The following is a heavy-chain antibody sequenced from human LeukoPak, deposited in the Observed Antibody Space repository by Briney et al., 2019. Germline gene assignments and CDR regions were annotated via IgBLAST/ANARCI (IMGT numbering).Heavy chain of an antibody. J-gene: IGHJ4*02. V-gene: IGHV5-51*01. CDR2: IYPADSDT. D-gene: IGHD3-10*01. CDR3: ARHTSALSHDF. CDR1: GYSFDNYW. Sequence: GESPKISCQGSGYSFDNYWIAWVRQMPGKGLELMGVIYPADSDTKYSPSLQGQVTISADKSINTAYMQWSSLKASDTAIYYCARHTSALSHDFWGQGTLVTVSS.